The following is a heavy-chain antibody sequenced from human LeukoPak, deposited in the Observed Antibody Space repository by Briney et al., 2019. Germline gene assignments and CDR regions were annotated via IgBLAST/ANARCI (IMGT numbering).Heavy chain of an antibody. CDR1: GGSISSGDYY. J-gene: IGHJ4*02. CDR3: AREPYGYFDY. V-gene: IGHV4-30-4*08. Sequence: SETLSLTCTVSGGSISSGDYYWSWIRQPPGEGLEWIGYIYYSRSTYYNPSLKSRVTISVDTSKNQFSLKLSSVTAADTAVYYCAREPYGYFDYWGQGTLVTVSS. D-gene: IGHD3-10*01. CDR2: IYYSRST.